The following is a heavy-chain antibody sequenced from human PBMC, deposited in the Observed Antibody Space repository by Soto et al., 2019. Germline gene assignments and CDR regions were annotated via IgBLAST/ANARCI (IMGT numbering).Heavy chain of an antibody. CDR1: GFTFSDYY. D-gene: IGHD1-26*01. V-gene: IGHV3-23*04. CDR3: ARWSFLDY. Sequence: VQLVESGGGLVKPGGSLRLSCATSGFTFSDYYMSWVRQAPGKGLEWVSTISGSDGKTYYADSVKGRFSISRDTSKTTLYLQMNSLRVEDTAVYYCARWSFLDYWGQGTRVTVS. CDR2: ISGSDGKT. J-gene: IGHJ4*02.